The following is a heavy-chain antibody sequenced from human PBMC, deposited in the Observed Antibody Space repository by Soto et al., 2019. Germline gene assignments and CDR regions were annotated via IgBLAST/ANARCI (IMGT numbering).Heavy chain of an antibody. CDR1: GGSISSSSYY. CDR3: ARQFGEPTDLDY. V-gene: IGHV4-39*01. Sequence: PSETLSLTCTVSGGSISSSSYYWGWIRQPPGKGLEWIGSIYYSGSTYYNPSLKSRVTISVDTSKNQFSLKLSSVTAADTAVYYCARQFGEPTDLDYWGQGTLVTVSS. CDR2: IYYSGST. J-gene: IGHJ4*02. D-gene: IGHD3-10*01.